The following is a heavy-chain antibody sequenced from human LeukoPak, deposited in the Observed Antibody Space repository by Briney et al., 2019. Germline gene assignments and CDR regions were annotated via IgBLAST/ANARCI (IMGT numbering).Heavy chain of an antibody. J-gene: IGHJ4*02. CDR3: ARDLLTYYYDSSGYYLDY. D-gene: IGHD3-22*01. V-gene: IGHV4-4*07. CDR2: IYTSGST. CDR1: GGSISSYY. Sequence: SETLSLTCTVSGGSISSYYWSWIRQPAGKGLEWIGRIYTSGSTNYNPSLKSRVTMSVGTSKNQFSLKLSSVTAADTAVYYCARDLLTYYYDSSGYYLDYWGQGTLVTVSS.